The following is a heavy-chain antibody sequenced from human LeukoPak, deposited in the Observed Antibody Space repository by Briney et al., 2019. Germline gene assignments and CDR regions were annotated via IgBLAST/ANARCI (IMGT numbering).Heavy chain of an antibody. CDR2: ISYDGTNK. V-gene: IGHV3-30*18. J-gene: IGHJ4*02. CDR1: GFTLSSHY. CDR3: AKGGPSNTAMDFLFDY. D-gene: IGHD5-18*01. Sequence: GSLRLSCAAPGFTLSSHYMHWVRQAPGKGLEWVAVISYDGTNKYYAASVKGRFTISRDYSKNTVYLQMNSLRYEDTAVYYCAKGGPSNTAMDFLFDYWGRGTLVTVSS.